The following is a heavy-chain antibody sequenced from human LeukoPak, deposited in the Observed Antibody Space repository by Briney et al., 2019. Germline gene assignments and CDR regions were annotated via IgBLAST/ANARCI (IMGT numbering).Heavy chain of an antibody. V-gene: IGHV4-39*07. Sequence: RSSETLSLTCTVSGGSITSSRYYWGWIRQSPGKGLEWIGSIYYSGNTYYNPSLKSRVTISVDTSKNQFSLRLTSVTAADTAMYFCARGVRDVASPLYYMDVWGKGTTVTVSS. CDR2: IYYSGNT. J-gene: IGHJ6*03. CDR1: GGSITSSRYY. CDR3: ARGVRDVASPLYYMDV. D-gene: IGHD3-10*01.